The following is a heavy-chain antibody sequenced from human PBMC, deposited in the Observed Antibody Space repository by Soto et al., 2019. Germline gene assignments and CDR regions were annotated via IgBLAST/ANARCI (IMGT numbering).Heavy chain of an antibody. Sequence: ASVKVSCKASGYTFTSYGISWVRQAPGQGLEWMGWISAYNGNTNYAQKLQGRVTMTTDTSTSTAYMELRSLRSDDTAVYYCARPTRSYITMVRGYYFDYWGQGTLVTVSS. CDR2: ISAYNGNT. V-gene: IGHV1-18*01. CDR3: ARPTRSYITMVRGYYFDY. CDR1: GYTFTSYG. J-gene: IGHJ4*02. D-gene: IGHD3-10*01.